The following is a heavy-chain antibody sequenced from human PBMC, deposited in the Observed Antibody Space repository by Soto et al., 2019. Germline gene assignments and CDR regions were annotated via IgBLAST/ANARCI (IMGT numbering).Heavy chain of an antibody. D-gene: IGHD2-15*01. Sequence: EVQLLESGGGLVQPGGSLRLSCTASGFTFSSNAMSWVRQAPGKGLEWVSSISGAGVTYYADSVKGRFTISRDNSKNALYLQMNSLRAEGTAVYYCAKDWVSGSSPYWGQGTLVTVSS. J-gene: IGHJ4*02. CDR3: AKDWVSGSSPY. V-gene: IGHV3-23*01. CDR1: GFTFSSNA. CDR2: ISGAGVT.